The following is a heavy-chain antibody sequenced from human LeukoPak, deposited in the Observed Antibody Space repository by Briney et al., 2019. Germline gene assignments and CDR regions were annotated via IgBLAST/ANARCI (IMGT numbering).Heavy chain of an antibody. V-gene: IGHV1-69*13. CDR2: IIPIFGTA. D-gene: IGHD2-15*01. CDR3: ARECGGSCYGDYYYGMDV. Sequence: SVKVSCKAPGGTFSSYAISWVRQAPGQGLEWMGGIIPIFGTANYAQKFRGRVTITADESTSTAYMELSSLRSEDTAVYYCARECGGSCYGDYYYGMDVWGQGTTVTVSS. J-gene: IGHJ6*02. CDR1: GGTFSSYA.